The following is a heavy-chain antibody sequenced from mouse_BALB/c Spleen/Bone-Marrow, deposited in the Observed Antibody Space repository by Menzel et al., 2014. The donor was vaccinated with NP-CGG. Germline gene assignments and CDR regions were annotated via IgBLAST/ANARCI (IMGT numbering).Heavy chain of an antibody. Sequence: EVQGVESGAELVKPGASVKLSCTASGFNIKDTYMHWVEQRPEQGLEWIGRIDPANGNTKYDPKFQGKATITADTSSNTAYLQLSSLTSEDTAVYYCATYYRYDRRFAYWGQGTLVTVSA. CDR3: ATYYRYDRRFAY. J-gene: IGHJ3*01. V-gene: IGHV14-3*02. CDR1: GFNIKDTY. CDR2: IDPANGNT. D-gene: IGHD2-14*01.